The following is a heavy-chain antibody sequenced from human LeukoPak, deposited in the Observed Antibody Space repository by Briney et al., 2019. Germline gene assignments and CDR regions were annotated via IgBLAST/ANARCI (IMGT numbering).Heavy chain of an antibody. J-gene: IGHJ4*02. V-gene: IGHV4-4*02. D-gene: IGHD1-14*01. Sequence: SETLSLTCAVSGGSISSPNWWSWVRQPPGKGLEWIGEIYHSGSTNYNLSLKSRVTISVDKAKNQFSLKLNSVTAADTAVYYCAREIVGGFNPGAYWGQGTLVTVSS. CDR1: GGSISSPNW. CDR3: AREIVGGFNPGAY. CDR2: IYHSGST.